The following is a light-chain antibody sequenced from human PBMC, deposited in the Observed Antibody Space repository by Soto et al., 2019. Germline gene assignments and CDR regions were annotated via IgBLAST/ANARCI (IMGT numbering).Light chain of an antibody. CDR3: QQYSTFSRT. CDR2: EGS. Sequence: DIQMTQSPSTLSASVGDRVTITCRASQSINTCLAWYQQKPGEAPKLLIYEGSNLEKGVPSRFSGSGSGTEFTLTISSLQPDDFATFFCQQYSTFSRTFGQGTKVEVK. V-gene: IGKV1-5*03. CDR1: QSINTC. J-gene: IGKJ1*01.